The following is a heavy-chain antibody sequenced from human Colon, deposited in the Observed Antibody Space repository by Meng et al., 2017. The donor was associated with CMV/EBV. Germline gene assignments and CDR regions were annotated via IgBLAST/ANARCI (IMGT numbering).Heavy chain of an antibody. J-gene: IGHJ5*02. V-gene: IGHV4-34*01. CDR1: GGSFSGYY. D-gene: IGHD2-8*01. CDR2: INHSGST. Sequence: GPLRLSCAVYGGSFSGYYWSWIRQPPGKGLEWIGEINHSGSTNYNPSLKSRVTISVDTSKNQFSLKLSSVTAADTAVYYCARGARNVTRIIIVRTNWFDPWGQGTLVTVSS. CDR3: ARGARNVTRIIIVRTNWFDP.